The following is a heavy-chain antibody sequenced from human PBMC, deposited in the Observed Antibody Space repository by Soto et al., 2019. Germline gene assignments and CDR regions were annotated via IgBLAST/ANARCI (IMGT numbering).Heavy chain of an antibody. CDR2: IYYSGST. D-gene: IGHD5-18*01. V-gene: IGHV4-61*01. CDR3: ARDPTAIRWSY. Sequence: QVQLQESGPGLVKPSETLSLTCTVSGGSVSSGSYYWSWIRQPPGKGLVWIGYIYYSGSTNYNPSLKSRGTIAVETSKNQSSLKLSSVTAAATAVYFCARDPTAIRWSYWGQGTLVTVSS. CDR1: GGSVSSGSYY. J-gene: IGHJ4*02.